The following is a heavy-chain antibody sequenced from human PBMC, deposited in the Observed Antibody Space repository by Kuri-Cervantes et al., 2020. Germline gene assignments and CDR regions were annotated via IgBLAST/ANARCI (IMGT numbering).Heavy chain of an antibody. CDR2: IYSGGST. Sequence: GGSLRLSCAASGFTVSSNYMSWVRQAPGKGLEWVSVIYSGGSTYYADSVKGRFTISRDTSKNTLFLQMDSLRTDDTAVYYCAKHLGGSSSSYWGQGTLVTVSS. CDR1: GFTVSSNY. CDR3: AKHLGGSSSSY. J-gene: IGHJ4*02. D-gene: IGHD6-6*01. V-gene: IGHV3-53*05.